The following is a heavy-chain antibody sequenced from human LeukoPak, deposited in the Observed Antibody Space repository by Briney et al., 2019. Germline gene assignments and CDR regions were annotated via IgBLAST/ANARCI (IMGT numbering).Heavy chain of an antibody. CDR2: ISSSRSYT. CDR3: AREGHCSSTRCYADFDY. D-gene: IGHD2-2*01. CDR1: GFTFSDYY. Sequence: PGWSLRLSCAASGFTFSDYYMSWIRQAAGKGLEWVSYISSSRSYTNYADSVKGRFTISRDNAKNSLYLQMNSLRAEDTAVYYCAREGHCSSTRCYADFDYWGQGTLVTVSS. J-gene: IGHJ4*02. V-gene: IGHV3-11*05.